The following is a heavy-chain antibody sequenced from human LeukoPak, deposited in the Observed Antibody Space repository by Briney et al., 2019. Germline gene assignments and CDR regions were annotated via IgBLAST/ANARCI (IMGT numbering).Heavy chain of an antibody. CDR3: AREGSMGCSSTSCIRLIWY. Sequence: SETLSLTCTVSGGSISSYYWSWIRQPAGKGLEWIGRIYTSGSTNYNPSLKSRVTMSVDTSKNQFSLKLSSVTAADTAVHYCAREGSMGCSSTSCIRLIWYWGQGTLVTVSS. CDR2: IYTSGST. CDR1: GGSISSYY. V-gene: IGHV4-4*07. D-gene: IGHD2-2*01. J-gene: IGHJ4*02.